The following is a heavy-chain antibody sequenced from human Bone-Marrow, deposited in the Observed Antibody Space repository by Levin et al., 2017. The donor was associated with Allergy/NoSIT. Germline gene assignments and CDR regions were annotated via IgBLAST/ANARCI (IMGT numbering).Heavy chain of an antibody. Sequence: GGSLRLSCKVSGHTLTQLSMHWVRQAPGKGLEWMGGFDPEDGETVYAREFQGRVTMTEDTSTETAFMELRSLRSEDTAVYYCALGATGFDYWGQGTLVTVSS. V-gene: IGHV1-24*01. D-gene: IGHD1-26*01. CDR2: FDPEDGET. CDR3: ALGATGFDY. J-gene: IGHJ4*02. CDR1: GHTLTQLS.